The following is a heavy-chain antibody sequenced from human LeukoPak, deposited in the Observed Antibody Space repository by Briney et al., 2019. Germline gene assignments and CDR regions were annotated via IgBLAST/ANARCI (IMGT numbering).Heavy chain of an antibody. Sequence: ASVKLSCKASGYTFTSYGISCVRQGPGQGLEWMGWISAYNGNTNYAQKLQGRVTMTTDTSTSTAYMELRSLRSDDTAVYYCARNVLDREQPPPWFDPWGQGTLVTVSS. CDR1: GYTFTSYG. J-gene: IGHJ5*02. CDR2: ISAYNGNT. D-gene: IGHD1/OR15-1a*01. CDR3: ARNVLDREQPPPWFDP. V-gene: IGHV1-18*01.